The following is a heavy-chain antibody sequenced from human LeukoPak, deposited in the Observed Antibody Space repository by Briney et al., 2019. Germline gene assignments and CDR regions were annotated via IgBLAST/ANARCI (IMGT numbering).Heavy chain of an antibody. J-gene: IGHJ4*02. V-gene: IGHV3-21*01. D-gene: IGHD4-17*01. Sequence: GGSLRLSCAVSGFTFSSYGMNWVRQAPGKGLGWVSFISSGSRSIYYADSVKGRFTISRDNAKNSLYLQMNSLRAEDTAVYYCARDNYDSGDYYFDYWGQGTPVTVSS. CDR1: GFTFSSYG. CDR2: ISSGSRSI. CDR3: ARDNYDSGDYYFDY.